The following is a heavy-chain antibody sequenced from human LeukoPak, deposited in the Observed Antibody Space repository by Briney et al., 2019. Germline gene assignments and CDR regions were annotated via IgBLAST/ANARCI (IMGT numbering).Heavy chain of an antibody. Sequence: SETLSLTCTVSGGSISRYYWSWIRRPPGKGLEWIGYIDDSGNTNYNPSLKSQVTISVDKSKNQFSLKLSFVTAADTAMYYCARSDYHNSGSHTVFDAFDIWGQGSRVTVSS. CDR1: GGSISRYY. J-gene: IGHJ3*02. D-gene: IGHD3-10*01. CDR2: IDDSGNT. V-gene: IGHV4-59*01. CDR3: ARSDYHNSGSHTVFDAFDI.